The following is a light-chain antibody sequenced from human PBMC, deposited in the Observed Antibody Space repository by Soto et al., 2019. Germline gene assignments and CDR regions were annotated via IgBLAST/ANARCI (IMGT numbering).Light chain of an antibody. J-gene: IGLJ1*01. Sequence: QSVLTQPASVYGSPGQSITISCTGTSSDVGGYNYVSWYQQYPGKAPKLMIYHVSNRPSGVSNRFSGSKSGNSASLTISGLQAEDEADYYCSSYTSTSTYVFGTGTKVTVL. CDR2: HVS. CDR1: SSDVGGYNY. V-gene: IGLV2-14*01. CDR3: SSYTSTSTYV.